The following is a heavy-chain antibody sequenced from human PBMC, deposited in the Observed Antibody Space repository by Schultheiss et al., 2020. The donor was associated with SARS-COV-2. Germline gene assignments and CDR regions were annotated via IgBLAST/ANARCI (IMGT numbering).Heavy chain of an antibody. Sequence: SETLSLTCTVSGASISSVGYYWGWIRQPPGKGLEWIGSIYYSGSTYYNPSLKSRVTISVDTSKNQFSLRLSSVTATDTAVYYCAKDYSLYSYGSRYGMDVWGQGTTVTVSS. CDR2: IYYSGST. D-gene: IGHD5-18*01. CDR1: GASISSVGYY. J-gene: IGHJ6*02. V-gene: IGHV4-39*02. CDR3: AKDYSLYSYGSRYGMDV.